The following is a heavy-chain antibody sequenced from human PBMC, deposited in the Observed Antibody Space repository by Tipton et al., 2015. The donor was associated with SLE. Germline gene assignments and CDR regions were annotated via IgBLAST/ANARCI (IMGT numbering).Heavy chain of an antibody. CDR1: GFAFSTYA. Sequence: SLRLSCAASGFAFSTYAMSWVRQVPGEGLEWVSLISGSGGSTYYADSVRGRFTISRDKSKNTLYLQINSLRAEDTALYFCAKDPGVRAFDYWGQGTLVTVSS. CDR2: ISGSGGST. CDR3: AKDPGVRAFDY. D-gene: IGHD3-10*01. V-gene: IGHV3-23*01. J-gene: IGHJ4*02.